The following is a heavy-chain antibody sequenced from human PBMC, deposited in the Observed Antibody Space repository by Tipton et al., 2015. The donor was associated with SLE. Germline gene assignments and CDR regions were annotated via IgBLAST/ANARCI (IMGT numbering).Heavy chain of an antibody. Sequence: TLSLTCAVYGGSFSGYYWSWIRQPPGKGLEWIGSIDYSGRTYYTPSLKSRVSTSVDTSKNQFSLKLTSVTAADTAVYYCATFFGHSSASPDALDIWGQGTMVTVSS. D-gene: IGHD6-6*01. CDR2: IDYSGRT. V-gene: IGHV4-34*01. CDR1: GGSFSGYY. CDR3: ATFFGHSSASPDALDI. J-gene: IGHJ3*02.